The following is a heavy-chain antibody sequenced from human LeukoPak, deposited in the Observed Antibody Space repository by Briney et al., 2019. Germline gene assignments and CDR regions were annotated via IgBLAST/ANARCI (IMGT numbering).Heavy chain of an antibody. CDR3: ARERRDGYNS. V-gene: IGHV3-21*01. J-gene: IGHJ4*02. CDR2: ISSSSSYI. Sequence: PGGSLRLSCAASGFTFSSYSMNWVRQAPGKGLEWVSSISSSSSYIYYADSVKGRFTISRDNAKKSLYLQMNSLRAEDTAVYYCARERRDGYNSWGQGTLVTVSS. D-gene: IGHD5-24*01. CDR1: GFTFSSYS.